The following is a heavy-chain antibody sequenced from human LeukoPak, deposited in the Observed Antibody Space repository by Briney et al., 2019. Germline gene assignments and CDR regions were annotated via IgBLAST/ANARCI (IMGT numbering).Heavy chain of an antibody. Sequence: GGSLRLSCAASGFTFSIYAMTWVRQAPGKGLGWVSAMTHSGVSTYYAESVRGRFTISRDNSNNTLFLQMNSLRAEDTALYYCAKAWGSSWVFFDHWGQGTLVTVSS. CDR3: AKAWGSSWVFFDH. D-gene: IGHD6-13*01. J-gene: IGHJ4*02. V-gene: IGHV3-23*01. CDR1: GFTFSIYA. CDR2: MTHSGVST.